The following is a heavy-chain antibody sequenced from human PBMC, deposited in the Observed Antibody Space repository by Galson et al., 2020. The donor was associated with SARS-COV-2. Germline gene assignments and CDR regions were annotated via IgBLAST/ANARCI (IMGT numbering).Heavy chain of an antibody. CDR1: GYTFTAYY. CDR2: INPNTGGT. J-gene: IGHJ4*02. V-gene: IGHV1-2*04. CDR3: ARETEMATFNYFDY. Sequence: ASVKVSCKPSGYTFTAYYIHWVRQAPGQGLEWMGWINPNTGGTNYAQKFQGWVTMTRDTSISTAYMALSRLKSDDTAVYYCARETEMATFNYFDYWGQGTLVTVSS. D-gene: IGHD5-12*01.